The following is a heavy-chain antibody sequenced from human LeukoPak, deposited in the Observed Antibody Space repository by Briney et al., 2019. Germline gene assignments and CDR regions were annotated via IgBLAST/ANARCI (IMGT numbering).Heavy chain of an antibody. Sequence: EASVKVSCKASGYTFTGYYMHWVRQAPGQGLEWMGWINPNSGGTNYAQKFQGRVTMTRDTSISTAYMELSRLRSEDTAVYYCAICSSTWSGDRPDSWGQGSLVTVSS. D-gene: IGHD2-2*01. J-gene: IGHJ4*02. CDR2: INPNSGGT. CDR3: AICSSTWSGDRPDS. CDR1: GYTFTGYY. V-gene: IGHV1-2*02.